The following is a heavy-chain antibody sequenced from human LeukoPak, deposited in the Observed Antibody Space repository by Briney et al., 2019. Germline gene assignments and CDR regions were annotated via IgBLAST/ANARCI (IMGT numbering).Heavy chain of an antibody. CDR1: GFTFSSYA. CDR3: AKDPLYGDPQYYYYGMDV. Sequence: GGSLRLSCAASGFTFSSYAVSWVRQAPGKGLEWVSAISGSGGSTYYADSVKGRFTISRDNSKNTLYLQMNSLRAEDTAVYYCAKDPLYGDPQYYYYGMDVWGQGTTVTVSS. D-gene: IGHD4-17*01. V-gene: IGHV3-23*01. CDR2: ISGSGGST. J-gene: IGHJ6*02.